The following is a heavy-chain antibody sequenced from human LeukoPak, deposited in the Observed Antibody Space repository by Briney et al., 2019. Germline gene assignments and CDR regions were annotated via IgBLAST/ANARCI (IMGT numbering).Heavy chain of an antibody. V-gene: IGHV4-39*01. CDR2: IYYSGST. CDR1: GGSISSSSYY. D-gene: IGHD4-17*01. CDR3: ARCPEYGYGMDV. Sequence: PSETLSLTCTVSGGSISSSSYYWGWIRQPPGKGLEWIGSIYYSGSTYYNPSLKSRVTISVDTSKNQFSLKLSSVTAADTAVYHCARCPEYGYGMDVWGQGTTVTVSS. J-gene: IGHJ6*02.